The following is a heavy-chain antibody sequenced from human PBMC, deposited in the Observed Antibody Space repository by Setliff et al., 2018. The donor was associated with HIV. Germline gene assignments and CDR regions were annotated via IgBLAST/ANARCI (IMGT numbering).Heavy chain of an antibody. CDR3: ARGNPDFDILTGYWSHYFDY. CDR1: GDSVSGYY. Sequence: TLSLTCTVSGDSVSGYYWTWIRQPPGKGLEWIGDIYYTGSTNFSPSLKSRVTISLDTSKNQFSLKLSSVSAADTAMYYCARGNPDFDILTGYWSHYFDYWGQGRLVTSPQ. J-gene: IGHJ4*02. D-gene: IGHD3-9*01. V-gene: IGHV4-59*02. CDR2: IYYTGST.